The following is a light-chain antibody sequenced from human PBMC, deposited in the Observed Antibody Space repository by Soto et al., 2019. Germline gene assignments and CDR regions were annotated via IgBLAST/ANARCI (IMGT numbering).Light chain of an antibody. CDR2: DVS. CDR1: SSDVGGYIY. J-gene: IGLJ2*01. Sequence: QSALTQPASVPGSPGQSITISCTGTSSDVGGYIYVSWYQQHPGKAPKLMIYDVSNRPSGISNRFSGSKSGNTASLTISGLQAEDEADYYCSSYTSSSTYVVFGGGTQLTVL. V-gene: IGLV2-14*01. CDR3: SSYTSSSTYVV.